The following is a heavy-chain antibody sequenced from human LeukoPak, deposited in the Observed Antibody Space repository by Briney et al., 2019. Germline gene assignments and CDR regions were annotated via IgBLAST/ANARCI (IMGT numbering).Heavy chain of an antibody. CDR3: SRELLNKSCSGGSCYYYGMDA. CDR1: GYTFTCYY. D-gene: IGHD2-15*01. Sequence: ASVKVSFKASGYTFTCYYMHWVRQPRGQGLEWMGIINPCDGRTSNAQKFQGRVTMTIDTSTSTVYMELSSLRDEGAPVSYCSRELLNKSCSGGSCYYYGMDAWGQRNTVTVSP. V-gene: IGHV1-46*01. CDR2: INPCDGRT. J-gene: IGHJ6*01.